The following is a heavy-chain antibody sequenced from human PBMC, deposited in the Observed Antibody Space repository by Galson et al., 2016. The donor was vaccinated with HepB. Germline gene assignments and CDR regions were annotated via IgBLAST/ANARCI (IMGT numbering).Heavy chain of an antibody. D-gene: IGHD2-2*01. CDR3: AKDGRIYCSSASCHDHFHY. CDR2: ISCDGSNK. Sequence: SLRLSCAASGFTFSSYGMHWVRQAPGKGLEWVAFISCDGSNKKYADSVKGRFTISRDNSKKTLYLQMNSLGAEDTAVYYCAKDGRIYCSSASCHDHFHYWGQGTLVTVSS. J-gene: IGHJ4*02. V-gene: IGHV3-30*18. CDR1: GFTFSSYG.